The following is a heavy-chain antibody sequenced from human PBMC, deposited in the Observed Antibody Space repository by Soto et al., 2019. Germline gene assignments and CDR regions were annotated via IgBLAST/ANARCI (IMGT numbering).Heavy chain of an antibody. CDR1: GGSINSDDSY. CDR2: IYDSETT. V-gene: IGHV4-30-4*01. Sequence: QVQLQESGPGLVKPSQTLSLTCTVSGGSINSDDSYWSWLRQPPGRGLEWIGYIYDSETTYYNPSLKSRVTISVATSKNPFSLKLNSGTAADTAVYYCARDRQSEVVAMLASNGMDVWGQGTTVIVSS. D-gene: IGHD2-15*01. J-gene: IGHJ6*02. CDR3: ARDRQSEVVAMLASNGMDV.